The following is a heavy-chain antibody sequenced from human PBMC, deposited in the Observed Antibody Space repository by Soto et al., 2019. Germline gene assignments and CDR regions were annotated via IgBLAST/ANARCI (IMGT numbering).Heavy chain of an antibody. CDR3: AKPYYYDSSGSYYYYGMDV. V-gene: IGHV3-23*01. D-gene: IGHD3-22*01. J-gene: IGHJ6*02. CDR1: GFTFSSYA. CDR2: ISGSGGST. Sequence: LRLSCAASGFTFSSYAMSWVRQAPGKGLEWVSAISGSGGSTYYADSVKGRFTISRDNSKNTLYLQMNSLRAEDTAVYYCAKPYYYDSSGSYYYYGMDVWGQGTTVTVSS.